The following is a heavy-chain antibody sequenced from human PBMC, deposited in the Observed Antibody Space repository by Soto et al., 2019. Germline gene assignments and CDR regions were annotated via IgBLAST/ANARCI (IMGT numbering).Heavy chain of an antibody. CDR2: IKSKIDGGTT. CDR1: SFTFTDAW. CDR3: ATDQASGDNLCVGSFDI. D-gene: IGHD5-12*01. V-gene: IGHV3-15*07. Sequence: EAQLVESGGGLVKPGGSLRLSCAASSFTFTDAWINWVRQAPGKGLEWVGRIKSKIDGGTTDYAAPVKGRFSISRDDSKHILDLHMNSLKTEDTAVYYCATDQASGDNLCVGSFDIWGQGTMITVSS. J-gene: IGHJ3*02.